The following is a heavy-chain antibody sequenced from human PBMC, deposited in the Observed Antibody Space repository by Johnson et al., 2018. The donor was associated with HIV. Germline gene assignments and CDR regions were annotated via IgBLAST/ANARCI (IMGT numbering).Heavy chain of an antibody. J-gene: IGHJ3*02. Sequence: QVQLVESGGGVVQPGGSLRLSCAASGFTFSSYGMHWVRQAPAKGLEWVAIISYDGGDKDYADSVKGRFTISRDSSKNTLYLQMNSLRAEDTAVYYCAKDLMYNWNDVGAFDIWGQGTMVTVSS. CDR3: AKDLMYNWNDVGAFDI. D-gene: IGHD1-1*01. CDR2: ISYDGGDK. V-gene: IGHV3-30*19. CDR1: GFTFSSYG.